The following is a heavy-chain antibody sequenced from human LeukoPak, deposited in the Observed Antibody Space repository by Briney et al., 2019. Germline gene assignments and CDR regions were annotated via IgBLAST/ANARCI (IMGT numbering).Heavy chain of an antibody. Sequence: GGSLRLSCAASGFTFSSYAMHWVRQAPGKGLEWVAVISYDGSNKYYADSVKGRFTISRDNSKNTLYLQMNSLRAEDTAVYYCARELPRKYYDFWSGYYSTERDYYYYGMDVWGQGTTVTVSS. D-gene: IGHD3-3*01. CDR2: ISYDGSNK. J-gene: IGHJ6*02. V-gene: IGHV3-30-3*01. CDR3: ARELPRKYYDFWSGYYSTERDYYYYGMDV. CDR1: GFTFSSYA.